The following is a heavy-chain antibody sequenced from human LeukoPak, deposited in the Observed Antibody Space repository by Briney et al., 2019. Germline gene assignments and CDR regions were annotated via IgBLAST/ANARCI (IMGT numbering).Heavy chain of an antibody. D-gene: IGHD6-6*01. Sequence: GSLRLSCAASGFTFSSYAMSWVRQAPGKGLEWVSTMSGDTVITYYAGSVRGRFTISRDNSKNALYLQMNSLRAEDTAVYYCAKSRAAYSSSVDDWGQGTLVTVSS. V-gene: IGHV3-23*01. CDR3: AKSRAAYSSSVDD. CDR1: GFTFSSYA. CDR2: MSGDTVIT. J-gene: IGHJ4*02.